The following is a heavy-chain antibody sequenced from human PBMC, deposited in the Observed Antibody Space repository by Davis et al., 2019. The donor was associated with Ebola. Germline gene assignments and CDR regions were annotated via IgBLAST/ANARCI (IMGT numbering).Heavy chain of an antibody. CDR1: GGSFSGYY. CDR2: INHSGST. CDR3: ARSGLEVLGYCSGGSCYWDWFDP. J-gene: IGHJ5*02. Sequence: MPGGSLRLSCAVYGGSFSGYYWSWIRQPPGKGLEWIGEINHSGSTNYNPSLKSRVTISVDTSKNQFSLKLSSVTAADTAVYYCARSGLEVLGYCSGGSCYWDWFDPWGQGTLVTVSS. V-gene: IGHV4-34*01. D-gene: IGHD2-15*01.